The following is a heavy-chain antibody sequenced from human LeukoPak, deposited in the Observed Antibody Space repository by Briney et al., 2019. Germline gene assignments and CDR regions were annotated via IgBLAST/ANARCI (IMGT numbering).Heavy chain of an antibody. CDR1: GGSFSGYY. V-gene: IGHV4-34*01. D-gene: IGHD5-24*01. CDR3: ASLRGMATINRLYY. J-gene: IGHJ4*02. CDR2: INHSGST. Sequence: SETLSLTCAVYGGSFSGYYWSWIRQPPGEGLEWIGEINHSGSTNYNPSLKSRVTISVDTSKNQFSLKLSSVTAADTAVYYCASLRGMATINRLYYWGQGTLVTVSS.